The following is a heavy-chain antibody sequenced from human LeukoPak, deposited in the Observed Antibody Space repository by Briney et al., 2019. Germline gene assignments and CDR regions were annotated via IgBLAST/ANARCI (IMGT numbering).Heavy chain of an antibody. V-gene: IGHV1-69*05. CDR3: ARVAARTYFDY. J-gene: IGHJ4*02. CDR2: IIPIFGTA. CDR1: GGAFSSYA. Sequence: ASVKVSCKASGGAFSSYAISWVRQAPGQGLEWMGGIIPIFGTANYAQKFQGRVTITTDESTSTAYMELSSLRSEDTAVYYCARVAARTYFDYWGQGTLVTVSP. D-gene: IGHD6-6*01.